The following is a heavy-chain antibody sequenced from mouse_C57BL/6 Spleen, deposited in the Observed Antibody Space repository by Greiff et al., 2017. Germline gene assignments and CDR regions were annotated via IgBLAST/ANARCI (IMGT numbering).Heavy chain of an antibody. CDR2: IDPEDGET. V-gene: IGHV14-2*01. Sequence: VQLQQSGAELVKPGASVKLSCTASGFNIKDYYMHWVKQRTEQGLEWIGRIDPEDGETKYAPQFQGKATITADTSSNTAYLQLSSLTSEDTAGYYCAAYDVYPYWYFDVWGTGTTVTVSS. J-gene: IGHJ1*03. D-gene: IGHD2-3*01. CDR1: GFNIKDYY. CDR3: AAYDVYPYWYFDV.